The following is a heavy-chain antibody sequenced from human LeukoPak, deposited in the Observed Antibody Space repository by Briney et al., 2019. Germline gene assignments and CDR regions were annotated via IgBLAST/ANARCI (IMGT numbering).Heavy chain of an antibody. D-gene: IGHD6-13*01. CDR2: IKQDGSEK. V-gene: IGHV3-7*01. J-gene: IGHJ4*02. CDR1: GFTFSSYW. Sequence: PGGSLRLSCAASGFTFSSYWMSWVRQAPGKGLEWVANIKQDGSEKYYVDSVKGRFTISRDNAKNSLYLQMNSLRAEDTAVYYCARDCEGLAAAKYYWGQGTLVTVSS. CDR3: ARDCEGLAAAKYY.